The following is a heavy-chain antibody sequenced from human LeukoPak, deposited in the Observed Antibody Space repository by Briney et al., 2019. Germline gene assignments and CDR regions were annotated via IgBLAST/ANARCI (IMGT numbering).Heavy chain of an antibody. J-gene: IGHJ4*02. CDR2: IDPSGSYT. D-gene: IGHD6-13*01. V-gene: IGHV5-10-1*01. Sequence: GEPLKISCKCSGSTFTSQRITGVRQMPGGGLEWLGRIDPSGSYTNYSPSFQGHVTISADKSISTAYLQWSSLKASDSAMYYCVRHGLGSSWFGFDYWGQGTLVTVSS. CDR3: VRHGLGSSWFGFDY. CDR1: GSTFTSQR.